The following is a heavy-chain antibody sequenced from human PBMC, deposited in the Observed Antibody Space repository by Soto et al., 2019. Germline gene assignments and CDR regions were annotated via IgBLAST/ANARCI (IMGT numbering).Heavy chain of an antibody. CDR3: ARDLSWGSNWYYYMDV. J-gene: IGHJ6*03. V-gene: IGHV3-48*01. Sequence: PVGSLRLSCATSGFILSDCAMNWVRQAPGKGLEWVSYISSSSSVIDYADSVKGRFTVSRDNARNSLYLQMNSLRAEDTAVYYCARDLSWGSNWYYYMDVWGKGTTVTVS. D-gene: IGHD7-27*01. CDR2: ISSSSSVI. CDR1: GFILSDCA.